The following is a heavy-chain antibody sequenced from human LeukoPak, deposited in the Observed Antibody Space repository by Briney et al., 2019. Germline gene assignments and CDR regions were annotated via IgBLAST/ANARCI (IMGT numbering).Heavy chain of an antibody. CDR1: GGTFSSYA. V-gene: IGHV1-69*05. CDR3: ARIPAPGDYYFYYMDV. D-gene: IGHD6-13*01. J-gene: IGHJ6*03. CDR2: IIPIFGTA. Sequence: GASVKVSCKASGGTFSSYAISWVRQAPGQGLEWMGGIIPIFGTANYAQKLQGRVTMTTDTSTSTAYMELRSLRSDDTAVYYCARIPAPGDYYFYYMDVWGKGTTVTVSS.